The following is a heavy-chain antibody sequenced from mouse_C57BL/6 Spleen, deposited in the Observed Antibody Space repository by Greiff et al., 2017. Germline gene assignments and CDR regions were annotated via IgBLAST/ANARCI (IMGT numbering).Heavy chain of an antibody. J-gene: IGHJ2*01. CDR2: IYPGSGST. CDR1: GYTFTSYW. Sequence: QVQLQQPGAELVKPGASVKMSCKASGYTFTSYWITWVKQRPGQGLEWIGDIYPGSGSTNYNEKFKSKATLTVDTSSSTAYMQLSSLTSEDSAVYYCARSEYYYGSSPFDYWGQGTTLTVSS. D-gene: IGHD1-1*01. CDR3: ARSEYYYGSSPFDY. V-gene: IGHV1-55*01.